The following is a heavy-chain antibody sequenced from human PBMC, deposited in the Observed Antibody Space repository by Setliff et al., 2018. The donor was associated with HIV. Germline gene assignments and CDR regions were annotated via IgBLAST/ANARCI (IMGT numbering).Heavy chain of an antibody. D-gene: IGHD6-13*01. CDR2: IYATGST. CDR3: ARHPPHDSTWPYYYYGMDV. CDR1: GGSINSYY. Sequence: ETLSLTCTVSGGSINSYYWSWIRQPPGKGLEWIGYIYATGSTNYNPSLKGRVTVSVDTAKNQFSLRLSSVTAADTAVYYCARHPPHDSTWPYYYYGMDVWGQGTKVTVSS. V-gene: IGHV4-4*09. J-gene: IGHJ6*02.